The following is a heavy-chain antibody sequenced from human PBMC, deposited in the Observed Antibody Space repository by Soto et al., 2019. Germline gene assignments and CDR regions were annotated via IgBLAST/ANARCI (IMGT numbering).Heavy chain of an antibody. D-gene: IGHD6-6*01. CDR1: GYSFTSYW. Sequence: GESLKISCKGSGYSFTSYWIGWVRQMPGKGLEWMGIIYPGDSDTRYSPSFQGQVTISADKSISTAYLQWSSLKASDTAMYYCARHGIAARLYYYYYGMEVWGQGTTVTVSS. CDR2: IYPGDSDT. V-gene: IGHV5-51*01. CDR3: ARHGIAARLYYYYYGMEV. J-gene: IGHJ6*02.